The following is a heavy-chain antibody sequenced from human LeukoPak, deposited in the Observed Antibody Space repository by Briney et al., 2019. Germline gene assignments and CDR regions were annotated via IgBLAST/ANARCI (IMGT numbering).Heavy chain of an antibody. V-gene: IGHV1-8*01. CDR3: ARGRSVRGKRLLDY. D-gene: IGHD3-16*01. Sequence: ASVKVSCKASGYTFTSYDINWVRQATGQGLERMGWMNPNSGNTGYAQKFQGRVTMTRNTSISTAYMELSSLRSEDTAVYYCARGRSVRGKRLLDYWGQGTLVTVSS. CDR1: GYTFTSYD. CDR2: MNPNSGNT. J-gene: IGHJ4*02.